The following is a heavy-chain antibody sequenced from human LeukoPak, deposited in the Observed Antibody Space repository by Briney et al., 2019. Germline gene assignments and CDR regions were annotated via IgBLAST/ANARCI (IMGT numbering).Heavy chain of an antibody. V-gene: IGHV4-38-2*02. CDR2: FYHGGST. J-gene: IGHJ4*02. D-gene: IGHD3-9*01. CDR3: ARSHPILRYFDWLLPFDY. CDR1: GYSISTGYY. Sequence: SETLSLTCTVSGYSISTGYYWDWIRQPPGKGLEWIGTFYHGGSTYYNPSLKSRVTISVDTSKNQFSLNLTSVTAADTAVYYCARSHPILRYFDWLLPFDYWGQGTLVTVSS.